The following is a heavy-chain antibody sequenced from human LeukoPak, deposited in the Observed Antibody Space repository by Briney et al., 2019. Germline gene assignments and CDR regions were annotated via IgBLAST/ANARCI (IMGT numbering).Heavy chain of an antibody. CDR3: ASQGGLRNDF. Sequence: PSETLSLTCGVSGGSITSRDCWSWVRQPPGKGLEWIGEICLNGRIHYTPSLKSRISISIDRSKDQFSLNLISVAAADTAIYFCASQGGLRNDFWGQGTLVTVSS. J-gene: IGHJ4*02. CDR2: ICLNGRI. CDR1: GGSITSRDC. V-gene: IGHV4-4*02. D-gene: IGHD2-15*01.